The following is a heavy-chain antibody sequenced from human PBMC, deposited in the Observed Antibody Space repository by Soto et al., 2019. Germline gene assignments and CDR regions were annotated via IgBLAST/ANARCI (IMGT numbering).Heavy chain of an antibody. V-gene: IGHV4-39*01. CDR3: ARLEVLATISYYFDV. Sequence: SEALSLTCSVSGDSISRDKYYWGWIRQAPGKGLEWIGSIYYRGNTYYNPSLQTRVTISLDKSKSQFSLRLNSVTAADSAVYFCARLEVLATISYYFDVWGQGAQVTVSS. D-gene: IGHD2-8*02. CDR2: IYYRGNT. J-gene: IGHJ4*02. CDR1: GDSISRDKYY.